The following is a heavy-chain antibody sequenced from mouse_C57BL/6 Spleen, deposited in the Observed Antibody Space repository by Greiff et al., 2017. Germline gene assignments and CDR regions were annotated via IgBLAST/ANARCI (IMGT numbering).Heavy chain of an antibody. J-gene: IGHJ4*01. V-gene: IGHV1-54*01. Sequence: VKLMESGAELVRPGTSVKVSCKASGYAFTNYLIEWVKQRPGQGLEWIGVINPGSGGTNYNEKFKGKATLTADKSSSTAYMQLSSLTSEDSAVYFRARDRGSSSYYAMDYWGQGTSVTVAS. CDR1: GYAFTNYL. CDR3: ARDRGSSSYYAMDY. D-gene: IGHD1-1*01. CDR2: INPGSGGT.